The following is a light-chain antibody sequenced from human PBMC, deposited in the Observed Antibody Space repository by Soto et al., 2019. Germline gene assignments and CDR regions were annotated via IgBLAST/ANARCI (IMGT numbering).Light chain of an antibody. J-gene: IGLJ1*01. CDR3: AAWDDSLSGLV. Sequence: QSVLTQPPSASGTPGQRVTISCSGSSSNIGSNYVYWYQQLPGTAPKLLIYRNNQRPSGVPDRFSGSKSGTSASLAISGLRSEDEADYYCAAWDDSLSGLVFGTETKVTVL. CDR2: RNN. CDR1: SSNIGSNY. V-gene: IGLV1-47*01.